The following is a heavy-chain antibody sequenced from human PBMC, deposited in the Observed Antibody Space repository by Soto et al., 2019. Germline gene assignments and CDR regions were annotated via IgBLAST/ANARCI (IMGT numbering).Heavy chain of an antibody. CDR1: GVTFSSYS. D-gene: IGHD3-10*01. CDR3: ANYGSGSYYNDYYYYMDV. V-gene: IGHV3-21*01. CDR2: ISSSSSYI. Sequence: GGPLRLSCAASGVTFSSYSRNWVRQAPGKGLEWVSSISSSSSYIYYADSVKGRFTISRDNAKNSLYLQMNSLRAEDTAVYYCANYGSGSYYNDYYYYMDVWGKGTTVTVSS. J-gene: IGHJ6*03.